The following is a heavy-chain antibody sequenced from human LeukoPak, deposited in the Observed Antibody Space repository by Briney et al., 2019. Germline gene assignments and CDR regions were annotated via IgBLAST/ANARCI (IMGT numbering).Heavy chain of an antibody. V-gene: IGHV3-53*01. CDR2: IYSGGST. CDR3: ARGELELLAGDY. CDR1: GFTVSSNY. Sequence: GGSLRLSCAASGFTVSSNYMSWVRQAPGKGLEWVSVIYSGGSTYYADSVKGRFTITRDNSKNTLYLQMNSLRAEDTAVYYCARGELELLAGDYWGQGTLVTVSS. D-gene: IGHD1-7*01. J-gene: IGHJ4*02.